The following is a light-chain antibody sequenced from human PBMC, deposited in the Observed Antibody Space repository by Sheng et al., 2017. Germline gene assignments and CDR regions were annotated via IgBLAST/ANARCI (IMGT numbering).Light chain of an antibody. J-gene: IGKJ4*01. CDR1: QSITSRN. CDR3: QQYVTPALT. CDR2: GAS. Sequence: EIVLTQSPGTLSLSPGERATLSCRASQSITSRNLAWYQQKPGQAPRLLVFGASNRATGIPDRFSGSGSGTDFTLTITRLEPEDFAVYYCQQYVTPALTFGGGTKVVI. V-gene: IGKV3-20*01.